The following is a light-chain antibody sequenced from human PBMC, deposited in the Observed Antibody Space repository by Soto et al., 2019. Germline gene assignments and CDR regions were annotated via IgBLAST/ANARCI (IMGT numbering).Light chain of an antibody. CDR1: SSDVGGYNY. CDR3: SSYTSTSTYV. J-gene: IGLJ1*01. CDR2: HVS. V-gene: IGLV2-14*01. Sequence: ALTQPASVSGSPGQSITISCTGTSSDVGGYNYVSWYQQYPGKAPKLMIYHVSNRPSGVSNRFSGSKSGNSAPLTISGLQAEDEADYYRSSYTSTSTYVFGTGTKVTVL.